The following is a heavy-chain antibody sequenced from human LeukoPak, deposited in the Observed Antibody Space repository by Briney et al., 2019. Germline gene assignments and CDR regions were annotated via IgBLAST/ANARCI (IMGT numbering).Heavy chain of an antibody. D-gene: IGHD2-2*01. Sequence: GGSLRLSCAASGFALSSYWMHWVRQAPGKGLGGVSDINSDGSTTRYADSVKGRFTISRDNAKNTLYLEMNSLRAEDTAVYYCATRDYTSSKYWGQGTLVTVSP. CDR1: GFALSSYW. V-gene: IGHV3-74*01. CDR2: INSDGSTT. J-gene: IGHJ4*02. CDR3: ATRDYTSSKY.